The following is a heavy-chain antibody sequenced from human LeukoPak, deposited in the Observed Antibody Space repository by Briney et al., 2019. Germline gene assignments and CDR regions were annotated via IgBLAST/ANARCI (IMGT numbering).Heavy chain of an antibody. Sequence: PSETLSLTCTVSDDSISDYYRGWIRQPPGKGLEWIGYFHNSGTSTYNPSLKSRVTISADTSKNQFSLKLSSVTAADTAVYYCARAPRIAAAGTDAFDIWGQGTMVTVSS. CDR1: DDSISDYY. D-gene: IGHD6-13*01. V-gene: IGHV4-59*01. CDR2: FHNSGTS. J-gene: IGHJ3*02. CDR3: ARAPRIAAAGTDAFDI.